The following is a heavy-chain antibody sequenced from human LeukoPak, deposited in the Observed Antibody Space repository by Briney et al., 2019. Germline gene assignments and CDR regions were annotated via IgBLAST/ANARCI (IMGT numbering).Heavy chain of an antibody. V-gene: IGHV4-59*01. CDR1: GGSISSYY. J-gene: IGHJ4*02. CDR3: ARGGDYPVVFDY. Sequence: PSETLSLTCTVSGGSISSYYWSWIRQPPGKGLEWIGCIYYSGSTNYNPSLKSRVTISVDTSKNQFPLKLSSVTAADTAVYYCARGGDYPVVFDYWGQGTLVTVSA. D-gene: IGHD4-17*01. CDR2: IYYSGST.